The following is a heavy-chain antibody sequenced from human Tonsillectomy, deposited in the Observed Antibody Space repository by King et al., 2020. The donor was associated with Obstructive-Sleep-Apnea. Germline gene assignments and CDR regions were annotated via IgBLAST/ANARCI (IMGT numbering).Heavy chain of an antibody. CDR1: GGSVSSGSYY. V-gene: IGHV4-61*01. CDR3: AKVGYSYGPSFDY. D-gene: IGHD5-18*01. Sequence: VQLQESGPGLVKPSETLSLTCTVSGGSVSSGSYYWSWIRQPPGKGLEWIVYIYYSGSTNYNPSLKSRVTISVDTSKNQFSLKLSSVTAADTAVYYCAKVGYSYGPSFDYWGQGTLVTVSS. CDR2: IYYSGST. J-gene: IGHJ4*02.